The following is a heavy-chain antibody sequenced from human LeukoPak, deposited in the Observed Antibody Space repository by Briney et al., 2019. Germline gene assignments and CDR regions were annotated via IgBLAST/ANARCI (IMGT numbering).Heavy chain of an antibody. CDR2: IYYSGNT. Sequence: PSETLSLTCTVTGDSISSSSYYWAWIRQPPGKGLEWIGSIYYSGNTYYNPSLKIRVTISVDTSKNQFSLKMSSVTAADTAVYYCARDVVGGSYYEGPNFDFWGQGTLVTVSS. D-gene: IGHD1-26*01. V-gene: IGHV4-39*07. J-gene: IGHJ4*02. CDR3: ARDVVGGSYYEGPNFDF. CDR1: GDSISSSSYY.